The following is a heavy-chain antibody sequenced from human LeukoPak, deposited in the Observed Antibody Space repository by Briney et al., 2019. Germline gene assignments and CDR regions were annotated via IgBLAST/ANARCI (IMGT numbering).Heavy chain of an antibody. Sequence: KPGGSLRLSCAASGFTFSDYYMSWIRQAPWKGLEWVSYISSSGSTIYYADSVKGRFTISRDNAKNSLYLQMNSLRAEDTAVYYCARDLFYCRGGSCRSRGMDVWGQGTTVTVSS. V-gene: IGHV3-11*01. CDR1: GFTFSDYY. CDR2: ISSSGSTI. CDR3: ARDLFYCRGGSCRSRGMDV. J-gene: IGHJ6*02. D-gene: IGHD2-15*01.